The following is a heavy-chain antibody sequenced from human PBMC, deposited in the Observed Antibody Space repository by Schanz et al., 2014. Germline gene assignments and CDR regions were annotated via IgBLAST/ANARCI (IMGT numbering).Heavy chain of an antibody. CDR3: AKGRFGELSAFDI. J-gene: IGHJ3*02. V-gene: IGHV3-11*01. CDR2: IGNGGVTI. D-gene: IGHD3-10*01. Sequence: QVQLVDSGGGLVKPGGSLRLSCTASGFPFSDYFMAWIRQPPGRGLEWVSYIGNGGVTIYYADSVKGRFTISRDNSKNTLYLQMNSLRAEDTAVYYCAKGRFGELSAFDIWGQGTMXTVSS. CDR1: GFPFSDYF.